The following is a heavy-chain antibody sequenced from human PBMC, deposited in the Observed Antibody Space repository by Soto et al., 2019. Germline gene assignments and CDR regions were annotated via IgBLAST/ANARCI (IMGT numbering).Heavy chain of an antibody. V-gene: IGHV4-30-2*01. J-gene: IGHJ4*02. CDR3: ARGPPHSH. D-gene: IGHD2-21*01. Sequence: QLQLQESGSGLVKPSQTLSLTCAVSGGSISSGGYSWSWIRQPPGKGLEWIGYIYHSGRTYYNPSRXXXVXXSEDRSKNQFSLKLSSVTAADTAVYYCARGPPHSHWGQGTLVTVSS. CDR2: IYHSGRT. CDR1: GGSISSGGYS.